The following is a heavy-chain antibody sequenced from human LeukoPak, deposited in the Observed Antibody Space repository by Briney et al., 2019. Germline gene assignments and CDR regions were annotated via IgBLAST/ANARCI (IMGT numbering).Heavy chain of an antibody. CDR2: IIPISGTA. Sequence: ASVTVSCKASGGTFSSYVISWVRQAPGQGLEWMGGIIPISGTANYAEKFQGRVTITADASTSTAYMELSSLRSEDTAVYYCARDHSSGLYYFDYWGQGTLVTVSS. V-gene: IGHV1-69*13. J-gene: IGHJ4*02. D-gene: IGHD6-19*01. CDR3: ARDHSSGLYYFDY. CDR1: GGTFSSYV.